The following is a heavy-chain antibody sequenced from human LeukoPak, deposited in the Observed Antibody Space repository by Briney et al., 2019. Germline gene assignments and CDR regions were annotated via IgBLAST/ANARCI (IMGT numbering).Heavy chain of an antibody. CDR3: ARDPSTLVVEGATPSLDF. CDR1: GFTFSSYG. V-gene: IGHV3-21*01. D-gene: IGHD2-15*01. CDR2: ISGGSAHI. J-gene: IGHJ4*02. Sequence: GGSLRLSCAASGFTFSSYGMDWVRQIPGKGLEWVAFISGGSAHIYYADSVKSRFTISRDNAENSAYLQMSNLRPEDTAVYYCARDPSTLVVEGATPSLDFWGQGLMVTVSS.